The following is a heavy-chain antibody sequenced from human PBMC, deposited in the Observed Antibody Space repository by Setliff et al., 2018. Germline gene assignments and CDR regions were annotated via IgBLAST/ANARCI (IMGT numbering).Heavy chain of an antibody. J-gene: IGHJ5*02. CDR3: ARRRGYCSGGTCYSGGYWFDP. D-gene: IGHD2-15*01. CDR1: GGSISSSSYY. V-gene: IGHV4-39*01. Sequence: SETLSLTCTVSGGSISSSSYYWAWVRQPPGKGLEWIGSIYYSGSTSYSPSLKSRVTISVDTSKNQFSLKLRSVTAADTAVYYCARRRGYCSGGTCYSGGYWFDPWGQGTLVTVSS. CDR2: IYYSGST.